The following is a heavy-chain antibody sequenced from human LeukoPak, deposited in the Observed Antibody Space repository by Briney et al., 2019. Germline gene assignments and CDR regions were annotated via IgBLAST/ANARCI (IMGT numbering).Heavy chain of an antibody. V-gene: IGHV3-23*01. D-gene: IGHD3-10*01. Sequence: GSLRLSCAASGFTFSSYAMSWVRQAPGKGLEWVSAISGSGGSTYYADSVKGRFTISRDNSKNTLYLQMNSLRAEDTAVYYCAKDGELYYYGSGSYYDYWGQGTLVTVSS. CDR1: GFTFSSYA. CDR3: AKDGELYYYGSGSYYDY. CDR2: ISGSGGST. J-gene: IGHJ4*02.